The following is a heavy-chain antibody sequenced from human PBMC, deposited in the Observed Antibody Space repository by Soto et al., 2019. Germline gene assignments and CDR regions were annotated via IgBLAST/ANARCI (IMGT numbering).Heavy chain of an antibody. CDR1: GFSLTSTAVG. CDR3: AHGSGWLSDY. J-gene: IGHJ4*02. V-gene: IGHV2-5*02. CDR2: IYWDDDN. D-gene: IGHD6-19*01. Sequence: QITLKESGPTLVKPTQTLTLTCSFSGFSLTSTAVGVNWIRQPPGKALEWLALIYWDDDNHFTPSLKSRLSVTKDTSKHQVVLTLTTMDPVDTATYYCAHGSGWLSDYWGQGILVTVSS.